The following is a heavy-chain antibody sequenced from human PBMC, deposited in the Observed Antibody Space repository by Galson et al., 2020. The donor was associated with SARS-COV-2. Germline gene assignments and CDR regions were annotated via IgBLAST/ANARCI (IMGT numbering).Heavy chain of an antibody. CDR3: ARDFKDISITIFVVITNWFDP. J-gene: IGHJ5*02. Sequence: ASVKVSCKASGYTFSNYAIHWVRQAPGQRLEWMGWINAVNGNTKYSQKFQGRVTITSDTSASTAYMELSSLTSEDTAVYYCARDFKDISITIFVVITNWFDPWGQGTLVTVSS. CDR1: GYTFSNYA. D-gene: IGHD3-3*01. V-gene: IGHV1-3*01. CDR2: INAVNGNT.